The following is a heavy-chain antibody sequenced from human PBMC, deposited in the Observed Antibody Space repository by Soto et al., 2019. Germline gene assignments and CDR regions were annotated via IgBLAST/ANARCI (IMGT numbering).Heavy chain of an antibody. CDR2: IYYTGST. CDR1: GGSISGYY. J-gene: IGHJ6*03. CDR3: ARTYSNYAYYYYYMDF. V-gene: IGHV4-59*08. Sequence: QVQLQESGPGLVKPSETLSLTCTVSGGSISGYYWSWIRQPPGKGLEWIGYIYYTGSTNYNPSLKSRVPISVDTSKNQFSLKLSSVTAADTAVYYCARTYSNYAYYYYYMDFWGKGTTVTVSS. D-gene: IGHD4-4*01.